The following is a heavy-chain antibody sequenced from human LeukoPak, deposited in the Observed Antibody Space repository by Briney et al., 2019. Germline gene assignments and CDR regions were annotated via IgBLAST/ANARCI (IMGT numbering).Heavy chain of an antibody. J-gene: IGHJ4*02. CDR3: ARSPTYSSSPPDY. Sequence: PGGSLRLSCAASRFTFNSFVMSWVRQAPGKGLEWVSSISASGGSTFYADSVKGRFTISRDNSKNTLYLQMNSLRAEDTAVYYCARSPTYSSSPPDYWGQGTLVTVSS. CDR2: ISASGGST. D-gene: IGHD6-13*01. CDR1: RFTFNSFV. V-gene: IGHV3-23*01.